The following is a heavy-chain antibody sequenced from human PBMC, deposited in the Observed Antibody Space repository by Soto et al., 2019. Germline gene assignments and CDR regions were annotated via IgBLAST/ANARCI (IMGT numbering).Heavy chain of an antibody. CDR1: GYTFTSYD. CDR3: AVAFLPASAYYYYYGMDV. V-gene: IGHV1-8*01. J-gene: IGHJ6*01. CDR2: MNPNSGNT. Sequence: ASVKVSCKASGYTFTSYDINWVRQATGQGLEWMGWMNPNSGNTGYAQKFQGRVTMTRNTSISTAYMELSSLRSEDTAVYYCAVAFLPASAYYYYYGMDVWGQRTKVT.